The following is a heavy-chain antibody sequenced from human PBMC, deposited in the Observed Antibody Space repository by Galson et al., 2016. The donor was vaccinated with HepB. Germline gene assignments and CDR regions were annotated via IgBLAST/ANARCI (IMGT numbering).Heavy chain of an antibody. CDR2: ITPIFGRA. CDR3: ATHYGGNRDAFDN. D-gene: IGHD4-23*01. Sequence: SVKVSCKASRDTFNRNAVSWVRQAPGQGLEWMGGITPIFGRANYAQRFQGRVTIIADESRSTAYMELNSLRSDDTAMYYCATHYGGNRDAFDNWGQGTMITVSS. V-gene: IGHV1-69*13. CDR1: RDTFNRNA. J-gene: IGHJ3*02.